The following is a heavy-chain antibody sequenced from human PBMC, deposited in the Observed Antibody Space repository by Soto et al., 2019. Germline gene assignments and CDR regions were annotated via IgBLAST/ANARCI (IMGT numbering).Heavy chain of an antibody. Sequence: ASVKVSCKASGYTFTSYGISWVRQAPGQGLEWMGWISAYNGNTNYAQKLQGRVTMTTDTSTSTAYMELRSLRSDDTAVYYCARDRLVIAVAGYYYYYYGMDVWGQGTTVTVSS. CDR2: ISAYNGNT. J-gene: IGHJ6*02. CDR1: GYTFTSYG. D-gene: IGHD6-19*01. V-gene: IGHV1-18*01. CDR3: ARDRLVIAVAGYYYYYYGMDV.